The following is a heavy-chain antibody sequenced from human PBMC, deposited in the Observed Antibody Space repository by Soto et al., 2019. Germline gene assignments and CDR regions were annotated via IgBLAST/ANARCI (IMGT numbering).Heavy chain of an antibody. D-gene: IGHD3-10*01. CDR3: ARASGTYYNLCYDYHVHD. CDR2: MYNSGST. J-gene: IGHJ6*03. Sequence: SETLSLTCTVSGGSISSYYWSWIRQPPGKGLEWIGYMYNSGSTNYNPSLKSRVTISEDTSKNQFSLKLSSVTAADTAVYYCARASGTYYNLCYDYHVHDCVKGTPVTVSS. V-gene: IGHV4-59*01. CDR1: GGSISSYY.